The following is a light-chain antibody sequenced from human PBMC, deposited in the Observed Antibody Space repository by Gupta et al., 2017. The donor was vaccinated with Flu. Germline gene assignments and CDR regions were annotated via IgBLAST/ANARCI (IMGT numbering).Light chain of an antibody. Sequence: ASQSVSSQLAWYQQKPGQSPRLLIYATSTRATGVPARFSGSGSGTEFTLTISSLQSEDFAVYYCQIYKDWPPLTCGGGTKVEI. CDR2: ATS. V-gene: IGKV3-15*01. CDR3: QIYKDWPPLT. J-gene: IGKJ4*01. CDR1: QSVSSQ.